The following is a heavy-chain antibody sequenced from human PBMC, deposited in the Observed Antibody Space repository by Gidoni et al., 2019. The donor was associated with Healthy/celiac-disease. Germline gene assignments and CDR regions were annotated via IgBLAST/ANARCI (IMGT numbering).Heavy chain of an antibody. Sequence: QVQLLVSGVGVVQPGRSLRLSCAASGFTFSSLRMPWVRQAPGKGLEWVAVIWYDGSKKYYADSVKGRVTISRDNSKNTLYLQMNSLRAEDTAVYYCARDDKGITIFGVVKDYYGMDVWGQGTTVTVSS. CDR3: ARDDKGITIFGVVKDYYGMDV. V-gene: IGHV3-33*01. CDR1: GFTFSSLR. J-gene: IGHJ6*02. CDR2: IWYDGSKK. D-gene: IGHD3-3*01.